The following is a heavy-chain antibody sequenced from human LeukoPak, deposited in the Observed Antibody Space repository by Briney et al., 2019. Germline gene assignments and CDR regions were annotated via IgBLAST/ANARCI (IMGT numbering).Heavy chain of an antibody. V-gene: IGHV3-74*01. CDR3: ARVTPHDSLDY. D-gene: IGHD3-16*01. CDR1: GFTFSSYW. Sequence: TGGSLRLSCAASGFTFSSYWMHWVRQAPGRGLVWVSRINSDGSNTRYADSVKGRFTISRDNAKNTLYLQMNSLRAEDTAVYYCARVTPHDSLDYSGQGTLVTVSS. CDR2: INSDGSNT. J-gene: IGHJ4*02.